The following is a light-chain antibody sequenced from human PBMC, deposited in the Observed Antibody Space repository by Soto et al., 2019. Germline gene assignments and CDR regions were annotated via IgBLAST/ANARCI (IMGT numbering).Light chain of an antibody. J-gene: IGKJ1*01. Sequence: IQRPQSPSPLSASVAERFTITCRASQRISSWLAWYQQKPGKIPNLLIYDASSLETGVPSRFSGSGSGTEFTLTISSLQPDDFATYYCQQYNSYSWTFGRGTKVDIK. V-gene: IGKV1-5*01. CDR2: DAS. CDR3: QQYNSYSWT. CDR1: QRISSW.